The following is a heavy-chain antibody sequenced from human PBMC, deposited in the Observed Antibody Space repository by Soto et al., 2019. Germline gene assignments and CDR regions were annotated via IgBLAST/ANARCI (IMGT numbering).Heavy chain of an antibody. CDR1: GGSISSSSYY. CDR3: ARDKITGLFDY. Sequence: SETLSLTCTVSGGSISSSSYYWGWIRQPPGKGLEWIGSIFYSGITDYNPSLKSRVTISVDTSKNQFSLKLTSVTAADTAVYYCARDKITGLFDYWGHGTLVTVSS. J-gene: IGHJ4*01. D-gene: IGHD2-8*02. CDR2: IFYSGIT. V-gene: IGHV4-39*07.